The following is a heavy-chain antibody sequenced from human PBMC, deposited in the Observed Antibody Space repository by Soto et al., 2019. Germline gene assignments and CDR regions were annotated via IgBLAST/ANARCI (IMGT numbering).Heavy chain of an antibody. D-gene: IGHD3-3*01. CDR2: IYHSGST. V-gene: IGHV4-4*02. Sequence: PSETLSLTCAVSSGSISSSNWWSWVRQPPGKGLEWIGEIYHSGSTNYNPSLKSRVTISVDKSKNQFSLKLSSVTAADTAVYYCARNTYYDFWSGVDVWGKGTTVTVSS. J-gene: IGHJ6*04. CDR3: ARNTYYDFWSGVDV. CDR1: SGSISSSNW.